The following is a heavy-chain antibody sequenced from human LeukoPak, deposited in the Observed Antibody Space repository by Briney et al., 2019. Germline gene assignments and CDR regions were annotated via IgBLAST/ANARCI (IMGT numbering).Heavy chain of an antibody. CDR1: GFTFSSYA. D-gene: IGHD6-19*01. V-gene: IGHV3-30*04. CDR2: ISSDGCNK. J-gene: IGHJ3*02. Sequence: GGSLRLSCAASGFTFSSYAMHWVRQAPGKGLEWVAVISSDGCNKYYADSVKGRSTVSRDNSKNTLYLQMNSLRAEDTAVYYCARVISSGWSHAFDIWGQGTMVTVSS. CDR3: ARVISSGWSHAFDI.